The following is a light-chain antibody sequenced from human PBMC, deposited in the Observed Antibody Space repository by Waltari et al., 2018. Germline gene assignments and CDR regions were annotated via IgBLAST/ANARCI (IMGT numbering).Light chain of an antibody. CDR2: GVN. CDR3: QSYDTSLGVV. Sequence: QSVLTQPPSVSGAPGQRVTISCPGRGSNLGEGYDVHWYQQLPGKAPTLLVYGVNTRPPGVPDRFFGSKSGTSASLAIPGLQPEDEADYYCQSYDTSLGVVFGGGTKLTVL. CDR1: GSNLGEGYD. J-gene: IGLJ2*01. V-gene: IGLV1-40*01.